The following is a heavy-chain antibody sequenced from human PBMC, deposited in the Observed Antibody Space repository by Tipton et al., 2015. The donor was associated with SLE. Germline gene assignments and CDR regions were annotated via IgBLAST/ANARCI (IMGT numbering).Heavy chain of an antibody. CDR3: ARGVAERLGLDF. V-gene: IGHV4-39*07. D-gene: IGHD6-19*01. CDR1: GGSVTTSSFY. J-gene: IGHJ4*02. Sequence: TLSLTCTVSGGSVTTSSFYWAWIRQTPGKGLEWLGSMDHTGNTYYNPSVKSRVTISVDVSKNQFSLNLNSVTAADTALYFCARGVAERLGLDFWGQGSLVTVSS. CDR2: MDHTGNT.